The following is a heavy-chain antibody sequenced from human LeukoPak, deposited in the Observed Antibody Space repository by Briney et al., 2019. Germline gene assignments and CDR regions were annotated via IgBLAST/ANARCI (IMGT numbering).Heavy chain of an antibody. D-gene: IGHD2-21*02. Sequence: ASVKVSCKASGYTFTSYAMHWVRQAPGQRLEWMGWINAGNGNTKYSQKFQGRVTITRDTSASTAYMELSSLRSEDTAVYYCARSLWVVTANPPHCWGQGTLVTVSS. J-gene: IGHJ4*02. CDR1: GYTFTSYA. CDR2: INAGNGNT. V-gene: IGHV1-3*01. CDR3: ARSLWVVTANPPHC.